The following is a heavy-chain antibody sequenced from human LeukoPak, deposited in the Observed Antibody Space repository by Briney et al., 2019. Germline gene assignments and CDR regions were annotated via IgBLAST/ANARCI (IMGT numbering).Heavy chain of an antibody. CDR3: AKEKYNWNYAYYFDY. V-gene: IGHV3-21*04. CDR2: ISSSSSYI. J-gene: IGHJ4*02. Sequence: GGSLRLSCAASGFTFSSYSMNWVRQAPGKGLEWVSSISSSSSYIYYADSVKGRFTISRDNAKNSLYLQMNSLRAEDTAVYYCAKEKYNWNYAYYFDYWGQGTLVTVSS. CDR1: GFTFSSYS. D-gene: IGHD1-7*01.